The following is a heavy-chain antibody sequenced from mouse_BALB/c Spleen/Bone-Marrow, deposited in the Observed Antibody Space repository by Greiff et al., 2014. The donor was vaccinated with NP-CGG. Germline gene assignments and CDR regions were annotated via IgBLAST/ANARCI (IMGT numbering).Heavy chain of an antibody. V-gene: IGHV1-5*01. Sequence: VQLQQSGTVLARPGAAVKMSCKASGYTFSNYWMHWVKQRPGQGLEWIGTIYPGNSDTTYNQKFKGKAKLTAVTSTSTAYMELSSLTNEDSAAYYCTTLARSDFDYWGQGTTLTVSS. CDR1: GYTFSNYW. CDR3: TTLARSDFDY. D-gene: IGHD3-1*01. J-gene: IGHJ2*01. CDR2: IYPGNSDT.